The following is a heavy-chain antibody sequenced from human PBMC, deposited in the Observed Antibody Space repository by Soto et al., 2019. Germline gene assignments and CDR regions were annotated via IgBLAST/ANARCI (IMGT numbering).Heavy chain of an antibody. D-gene: IGHD2-15*01. V-gene: IGHV1-46*01. J-gene: IGHJ4*02. CDR1: GYTFTSYY. CDR3: ARDPEVVGPDY. Sequence: ASVKVSCKASGYTFTSYYMHWVRQAPGQGLEWMGIINPSGGSTSYAQKFQGRVTMTRDTSTSTVCMELSSLRSEDTAVYYCARDPEVVGPDYWGQGTLVSVSS. CDR2: INPSGGST.